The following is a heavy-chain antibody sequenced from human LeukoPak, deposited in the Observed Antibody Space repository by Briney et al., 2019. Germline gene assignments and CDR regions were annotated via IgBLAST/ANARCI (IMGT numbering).Heavy chain of an antibody. CDR1: GFTFSRYG. Sequence: SGGSLRLSCAASGFTFSRYGMHWVRQAPGKGLEWVAVISYDGSNKYYADSLKGRFTISRDNSKNTLYLQMNSLRAEDTAVYYCAKESGVDCSGGSCPFFDYWGQGTLVTVSS. CDR2: ISYDGSNK. D-gene: IGHD2-15*01. J-gene: IGHJ4*02. V-gene: IGHV3-30*18. CDR3: AKESGVDCSGGSCPFFDY.